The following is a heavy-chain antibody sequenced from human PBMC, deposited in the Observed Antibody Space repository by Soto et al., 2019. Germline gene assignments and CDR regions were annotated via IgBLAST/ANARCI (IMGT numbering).Heavy chain of an antibody. CDR2: ISGSGGLK. CDR1: GFTFGNYA. V-gene: IGHV3-23*01. CDR3: AKGDSGANSPYRYFDL. Sequence: GGSLRLSCSPSGFTFGNYAMTWVRQAPGKGPEWVSSISGSGGLKFYADSVKGRFTISRDNSKNTLYLQMASLTGEDTAVYYCAKGDSGANSPYRYFDLWGRGTLVTVS. D-gene: IGHD4-17*01. J-gene: IGHJ2*01.